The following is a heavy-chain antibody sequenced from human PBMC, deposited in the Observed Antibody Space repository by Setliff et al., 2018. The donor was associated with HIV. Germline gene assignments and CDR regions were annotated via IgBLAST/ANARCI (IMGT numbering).Heavy chain of an antibody. V-gene: IGHV4-34*01. Sequence: SETLSLTCAVYGGSLSGHYWTWIRQSPGEGLEWIGEINHSGKTNYNPSLKSRVTISVDTSKNQFSLKVTSVTAADTAVYYCVTSSSWSSRLNFWGQGMLVTVS. J-gene: IGHJ4*02. CDR1: GGSLSGHY. D-gene: IGHD6-13*01. CDR3: VTSSSWSSRLNF. CDR2: INHSGKT.